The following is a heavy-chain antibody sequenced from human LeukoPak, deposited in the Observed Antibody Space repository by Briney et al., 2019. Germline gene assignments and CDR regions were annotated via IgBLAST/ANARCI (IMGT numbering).Heavy chain of an antibody. J-gene: IGHJ4*02. CDR1: GFTFSNYW. Sequence: GGSLRLSCAASGFTFSNYWMSWVRQAPGKGLEWVSGISGSGDSTYYADSAKGRFTISRDNSKSTLYLQMSSLRAEDTAIYYCAKSNLVRGVTSSDYWGQGSLVTVSS. D-gene: IGHD3-10*01. CDR2: ISGSGDST. V-gene: IGHV3-23*01. CDR3: AKSNLVRGVTSSDY.